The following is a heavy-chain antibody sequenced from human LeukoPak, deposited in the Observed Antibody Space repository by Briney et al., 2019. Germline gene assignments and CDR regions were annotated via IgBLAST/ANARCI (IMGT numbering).Heavy chain of an antibody. J-gene: IGHJ5*02. CDR3: ARAPRITTWRRSPSNWFDP. V-gene: IGHV4-39*01. CDR1: GGSIRSSYYY. CDR2: IYDSGST. Sequence: SETLSLTCTVSGGSIRSSYYYWGWIRQPPGKGLEWIGSIYDSGSTYYNPSLKSRVTISVDTSKNQFSLKLNSVTAADTAVYYCARAPRITTWRRSPSNWFDPWGQGTLVTVST. D-gene: IGHD2-2*01.